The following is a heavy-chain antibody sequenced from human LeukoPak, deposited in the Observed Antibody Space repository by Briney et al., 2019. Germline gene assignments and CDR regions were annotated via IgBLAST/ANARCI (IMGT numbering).Heavy chain of an antibody. Sequence: SETLSLTCTVSGGSISSYYWSWIRQPPGKGLEWIGSIYHSGSTYYNPSLKSRVTITVDTSKNQFSLRLNSVTAADTAVYYCAREGAYRTYGDYSPFDFWGQGTLVTVSS. V-gene: IGHV4-59*12. CDR3: AREGAYRTYGDYSPFDF. D-gene: IGHD4-17*01. J-gene: IGHJ5*01. CDR1: GGSISSYY. CDR2: IYHSGST.